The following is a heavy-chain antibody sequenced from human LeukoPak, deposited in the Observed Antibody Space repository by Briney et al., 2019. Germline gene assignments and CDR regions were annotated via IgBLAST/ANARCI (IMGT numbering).Heavy chain of an antibody. V-gene: IGHV3-48*02. Sequence: GGSLRLSCVASGFTFSSYSMNWVRQAPGKGLEWVSYISSSSSTIYYADSVKGRFTISRDNAKNSLYLQMNSLRDEDTAVYYCARDRPFYYYDSSGYLFDYWGQGTLVTVSS. J-gene: IGHJ4*02. CDR1: GFTFSSYS. CDR2: ISSSSSTI. D-gene: IGHD3-22*01. CDR3: ARDRPFYYYDSSGYLFDY.